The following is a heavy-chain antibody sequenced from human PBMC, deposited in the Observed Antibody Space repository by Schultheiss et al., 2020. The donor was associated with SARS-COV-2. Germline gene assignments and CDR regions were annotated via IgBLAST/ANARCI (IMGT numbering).Heavy chain of an antibody. J-gene: IGHJ5*02. Sequence: SETLSLTCAVYGGSFSGYYWSWIRQPPGKGLEWIGYIYYSGSTNYNPSLKSLVTISVDTSKNQFSLKLSSVTAADTAVYYCARGEYCSGGSCYSFDPWGQGTLVTVSS. CDR3: ARGEYCSGGSCYSFDP. V-gene: IGHV4-34*01. CDR1: GGSFSGYY. D-gene: IGHD2-15*01. CDR2: IYYSGST.